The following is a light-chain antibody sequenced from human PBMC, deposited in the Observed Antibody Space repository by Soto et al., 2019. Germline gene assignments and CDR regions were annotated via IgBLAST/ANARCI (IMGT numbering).Light chain of an antibody. V-gene: IGKV3-20*01. CDR1: QSLSSSQ. J-gene: IGKJ5*01. CDR3: QQYGSSPIT. CDR2: DAS. Sequence: EIVLTQSPGTLPLSPGERATLSCRASQSLSSSQLAWYQQKPVQSPRLLIHDASSRATGISDRFTGSGSGTDFTLTISRLEPEDFAVYYCQQYGSSPITFGQGTRLEIK.